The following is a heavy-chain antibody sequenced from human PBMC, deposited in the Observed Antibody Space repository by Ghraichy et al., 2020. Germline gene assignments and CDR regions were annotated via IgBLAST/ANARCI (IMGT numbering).Heavy chain of an antibody. CDR3: AKGGSPELLWFGELLSPPDY. CDR1: GFTFSSYA. CDR2: ISGSGGST. J-gene: IGHJ4*02. Sequence: GGSLRLSCAASGFTFSSYAMSWVRQAPGKGLEWVSAISGSGGSTYYADSVKGRFTISRDNSKNTLYLQMNSLRAEDTAVYYCAKGGSPELLWFGELLSPPDYWGQGTLVTVSS. V-gene: IGHV3-23*01. D-gene: IGHD3-10*01.